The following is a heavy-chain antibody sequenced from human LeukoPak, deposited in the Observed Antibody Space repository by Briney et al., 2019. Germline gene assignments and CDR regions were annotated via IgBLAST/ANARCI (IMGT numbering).Heavy chain of an antibody. Sequence: GASVKVSCKASGYTFTSYDINWVRQATGQGLAWMGWMNPNSGNTGYAQKFQGRVTMTRNTSISTAYMELSSLRSEDTAVYYCARGGNDDFWSGYWDGRWFDPWGQGTLVAVSS. J-gene: IGHJ5*02. CDR1: GYTFTSYD. CDR3: ARGGNDDFWSGYWDGRWFDP. D-gene: IGHD3-3*01. V-gene: IGHV1-8*01. CDR2: MNPNSGNT.